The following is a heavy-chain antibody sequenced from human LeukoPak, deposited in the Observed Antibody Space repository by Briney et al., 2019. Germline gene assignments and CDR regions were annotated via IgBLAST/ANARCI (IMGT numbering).Heavy chain of an antibody. CDR2: IRYDGSNK. J-gene: IGHJ5*02. CDR3: AKGGQRIGYCSSTSCRIQNWFDP. D-gene: IGHD2-2*01. V-gene: IGHV3-30*02. CDR1: GFTFSSYG. Sequence: PGGSLRLSCAASGFTFSSYGMHWVRQAPGKGLEWVAFIRYDGSNKYYADSVKGRFTISRDNSKNALYLQMNSLRAGDTAVYYCAKGGQRIGYCSSTSCRIQNWFDPWGQGTLVTVSS.